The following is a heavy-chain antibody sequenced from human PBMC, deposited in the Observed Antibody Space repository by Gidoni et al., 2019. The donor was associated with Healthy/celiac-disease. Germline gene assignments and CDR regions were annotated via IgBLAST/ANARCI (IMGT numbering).Heavy chain of an antibody. CDR3: ARDNVGGNVIAVAGGAFDI. J-gene: IGHJ3*02. D-gene: IGHD6-19*01. CDR2: INPSGGST. Sequence: QVQLVQSGAEVKKPGASVKVSCKASGYTFTSYYMHWVRQAPGQGLEWMGIINPSGGSTSYAQKFQGRVTMTRDTSTSTVYMELSSLRSEDTAVYYCARDNVGGNVIAVAGGAFDIWGQGTMVTVSS. CDR1: GYTFTSYY. V-gene: IGHV1-46*01.